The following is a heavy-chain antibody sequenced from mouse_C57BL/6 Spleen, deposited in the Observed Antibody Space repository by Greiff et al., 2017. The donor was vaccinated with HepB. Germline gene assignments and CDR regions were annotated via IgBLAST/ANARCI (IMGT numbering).Heavy chain of an antibody. Sequence: DVQLQESGPVLVKPGASVKMSCKASGYTFTDYYMNWVKQSHGKSLEWIGVINPYNGGTSYNQKFKGKATLTVDKSSSTAYMELNSLTSEDSAVYYCAPTTGGFAYWGQGTLVTVSA. D-gene: IGHD4-1*02. J-gene: IGHJ3*01. CDR2: INPYNGGT. CDR3: APTTGGFAY. CDR1: GYTFTDYY. V-gene: IGHV1-19*01.